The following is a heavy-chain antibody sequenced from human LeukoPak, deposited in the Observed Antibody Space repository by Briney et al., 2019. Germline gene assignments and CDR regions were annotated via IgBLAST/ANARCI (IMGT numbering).Heavy chain of an antibody. CDR1: GGSISSYY. Sequence: PSETLSLTCTVSGGSISSYYWSWIRQPPGKGLEWIGSLYHSATTNYNPSLKSRVTISVDTSKNQFSLKLSSVTAADTAVYYCASASQWLVWDDWGQGTLVTVSS. CDR3: ASASQWLVWDD. V-gene: IGHV4-59*01. J-gene: IGHJ4*02. D-gene: IGHD6-19*01. CDR2: LYHSATT.